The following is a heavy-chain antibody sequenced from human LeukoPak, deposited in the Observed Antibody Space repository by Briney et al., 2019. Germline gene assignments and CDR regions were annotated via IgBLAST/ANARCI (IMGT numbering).Heavy chain of an antibody. D-gene: IGHD3-9*01. J-gene: IGHJ6*01. CDR1: GGSFRGYD. CDR2: IYHSGSF. V-gene: IGHV4-34*01. CDR3: ARSCTGILTGYYYYYGMDV. Sequence: SETLSLTCAVYGGSFRGYDWSWIRQPPGKGLEWIGEIYHSGSFNYNPTIKRRITIPVDTAKNQFSLKLTCVTAAGTAAYYCARSCTGILTGYYYYYGMDVSGQGTTCTASP.